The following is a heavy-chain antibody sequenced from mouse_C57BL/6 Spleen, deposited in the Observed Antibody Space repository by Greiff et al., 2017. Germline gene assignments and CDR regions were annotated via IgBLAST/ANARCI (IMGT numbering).Heavy chain of an antibody. CDR1: GYTFTDYY. V-gene: IGHV1-26*01. Sequence: VQLQQSGPELVKPGASVKISCKASGYTFTDYYMNWVKQSHGKSLEWIGDINPNNGGTSYNQKFKGKATLTVDKSSSTAYMELRSLTSEESAVYYCARTFTTVVATEDAMDYWGQGTSVTVSS. D-gene: IGHD1-1*01. CDR3: ARTFTTVVATEDAMDY. CDR2: INPNNGGT. J-gene: IGHJ4*01.